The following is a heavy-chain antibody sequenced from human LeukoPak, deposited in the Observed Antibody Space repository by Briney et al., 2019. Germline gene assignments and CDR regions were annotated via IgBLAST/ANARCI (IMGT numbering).Heavy chain of an antibody. D-gene: IGHD6-19*01. CDR2: INSDGSST. J-gene: IGHJ3*02. CDR3: ARDRAVADAFDI. V-gene: IGHV3-74*01. Sequence: GGSLRLSCAASGFTFSSYWMHWVRQAPGKGLVWVSRINSDGSSTSYADSVKGRFTISRDNAKNTLYRQMNSLRAEDTAVYYCARDRAVADAFDIWGQGTMVTVSS. CDR1: GFTFSSYW.